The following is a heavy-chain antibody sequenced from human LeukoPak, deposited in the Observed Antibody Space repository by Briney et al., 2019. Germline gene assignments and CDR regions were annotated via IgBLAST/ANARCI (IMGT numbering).Heavy chain of an antibody. Sequence: SQTLSLTCAISGDSVSNKNAAWDWIRQSPSRGLEWLGRTYYRSKWYNDYALSVESRISINPDTTKNQFSLQLNSVTSEDTAVYYCARDVCDSQLHWFDPWGQGTLVTVSS. D-gene: IGHD2-21*02. CDR1: GDSVSNKNAA. CDR2: TYYRSKWYN. V-gene: IGHV6-1*01. CDR3: ARDVCDSQLHWFDP. J-gene: IGHJ5*02.